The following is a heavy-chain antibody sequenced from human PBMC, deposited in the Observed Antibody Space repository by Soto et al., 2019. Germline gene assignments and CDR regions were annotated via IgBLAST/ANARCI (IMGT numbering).Heavy chain of an antibody. J-gene: IGHJ6*02. CDR2: ISAYNGNT. CDR3: ARETGTMDYFYYGMDV. Sequence: QVQLVQSGAEVKKPGASVKVSCKASGYTFTNYGISWVRQAPGQGLEWMGWISAYNGNTNYAQNLQGRVSITTDTSTSTAYMELRSLRSDDTAVYYCARETGTMDYFYYGMDVWCQGTTVTVAS. CDR1: GYTFTNYG. D-gene: IGHD1-7*01. V-gene: IGHV1-18*01.